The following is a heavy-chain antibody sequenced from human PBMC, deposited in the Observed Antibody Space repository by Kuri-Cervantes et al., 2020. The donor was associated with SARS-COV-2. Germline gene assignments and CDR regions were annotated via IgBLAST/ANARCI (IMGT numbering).Heavy chain of an antibody. J-gene: IGHJ5*02. Sequence: GGSLRLSCAASGFTFDDYVMHWVRQAPGKGLEWVSGISWNSGSIGYADSVKGRFTISRDNAKNSLYLQMNSLRAEDTALHYCAKDRMVQGVIRGTAFDPWGQGTLVTVSS. D-gene: IGHD3-10*01. CDR2: ISWNSGSI. CDR1: GFTFDDYV. V-gene: IGHV3-9*01. CDR3: AKDRMVQGVIRGTAFDP.